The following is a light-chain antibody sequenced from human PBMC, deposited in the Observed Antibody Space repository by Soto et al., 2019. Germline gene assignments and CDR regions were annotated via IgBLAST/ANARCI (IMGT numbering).Light chain of an antibody. CDR2: EVS. Sequence: QSALTQPASVSGSPGQSITISCTGTSSDVGGYNYVSWYQQHPGKAPKLMIYEVSNRPSGVSNRFFGSKSGNTASLTISGLQTEEGGDYYSSSFTSTTTWVFGGGTKLPV. V-gene: IGLV2-14*01. CDR3: SSFTSTTTWV. CDR1: SSDVGGYNY. J-gene: IGLJ3*02.